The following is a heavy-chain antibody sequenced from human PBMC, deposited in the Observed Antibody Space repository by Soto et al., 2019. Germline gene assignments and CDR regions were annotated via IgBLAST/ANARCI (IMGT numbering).Heavy chain of an antibody. Sequence: QVQLQQWGGGLLRPSETLSLSCDVSGGAFSTYLWSWIRQSPGKVLEWSGEINHSGRTNYNPSLRSRATISSAPPNHLSSPVVNSVTAADPAVYSCAAIPAASGCYSSSRSPNFRDYGDVWGKGATVTASS. CDR1: GGAFSTYL. D-gene: IGHD2-21*01. CDR3: AAIPAASGCYSSSRSPNFRDYGDV. CDR2: INHSGRT. J-gene: IGHJ6*04. V-gene: IGHV4-34*01.